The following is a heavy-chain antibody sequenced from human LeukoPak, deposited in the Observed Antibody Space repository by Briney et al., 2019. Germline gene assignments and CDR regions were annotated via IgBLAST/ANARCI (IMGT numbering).Heavy chain of an antibody. J-gene: IGHJ4*02. CDR3: ARSYTVTTSRVDY. D-gene: IGHD4-17*01. Sequence: GESLKISCKGSGYSFTSYWIAWVRQMPGKGLEWMGIIYPHDSDTRCSPSFQGQVTISADKSISTTYLQWSSLKASDTAMYYCARSYTVTTSRVDYWGQGTLVTVSS. V-gene: IGHV5-51*01. CDR2: IYPHDSDT. CDR1: GYSFTSYW.